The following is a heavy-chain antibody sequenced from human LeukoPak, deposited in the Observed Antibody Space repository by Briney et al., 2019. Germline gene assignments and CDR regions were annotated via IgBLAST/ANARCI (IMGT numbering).Heavy chain of an antibody. CDR3: ARAPRVGARDDP. Sequence: SVKVSCKASGGTFSSYAISWVRQAPGQGLEWMGRIIPILGIANYAQKLQGRVTMTTDTSTSTAYMELRSLRSDDTAVYYCARAPRVGARDDPWGQGTLVTVSS. CDR1: GGTFSSYA. CDR2: IIPILGIA. D-gene: IGHD1-26*01. V-gene: IGHV1-69*04. J-gene: IGHJ5*02.